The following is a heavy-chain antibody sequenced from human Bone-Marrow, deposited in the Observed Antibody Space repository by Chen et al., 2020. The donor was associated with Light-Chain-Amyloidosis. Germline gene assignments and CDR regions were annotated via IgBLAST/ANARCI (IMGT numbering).Heavy chain of an antibody. Sequence: EVQLVESGGDLVQPGGSLRLSCATSGFIYSSYWMHWVRQAPGEGRMWVARINTDWSSTGYADSVKARFTILRDHGKNSICLQTNSLRVADTATYYCATFGIGWGLSSWGQGALVTVAS. V-gene: IGHV3-74*01. D-gene: IGHD3-16*02. CDR1: GFIYSSYW. CDR3: ATFGIGWGLSS. J-gene: IGHJ4*02. CDR2: INTDWSST.